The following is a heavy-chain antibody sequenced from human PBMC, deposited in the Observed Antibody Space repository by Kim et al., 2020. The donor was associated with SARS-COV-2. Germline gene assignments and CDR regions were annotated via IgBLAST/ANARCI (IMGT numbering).Heavy chain of an antibody. CDR3: ARESIAAAVYGMDV. D-gene: IGHD6-13*01. Sequence: AQKVQGRVTMTRDTSISTAYMELSRLRSDDTVVYYCARESIAAAVYGMDVWGQGTTVTVSS. V-gene: IGHV1-2*05. J-gene: IGHJ6*02.